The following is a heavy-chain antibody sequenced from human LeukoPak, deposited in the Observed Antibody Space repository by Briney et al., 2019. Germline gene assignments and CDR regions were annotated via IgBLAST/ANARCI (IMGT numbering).Heavy chain of an antibody. V-gene: IGHV5-51*01. CDR3: ARHVVTIFPSPRGMYGMDV. Sequence: GESLKISCKGSGYSFTSYWIGWGRQMPGKGLEWMGIIYPGDSNTKYSPSVQGQVTISVDKSISTAYLQWSSLQASDTAMYYCARHVVTIFPSPRGMYGMDVWGQGTTVTVSS. J-gene: IGHJ6*02. CDR1: GYSFTSYW. D-gene: IGHD3-9*01. CDR2: IYPGDSNT.